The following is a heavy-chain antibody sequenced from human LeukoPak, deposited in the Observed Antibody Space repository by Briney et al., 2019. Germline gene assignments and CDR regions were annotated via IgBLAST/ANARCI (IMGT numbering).Heavy chain of an antibody. V-gene: IGHV4-34*01. Sequence: SETLSLTCAVYGGSFSGYYWSWIRQPPGKGLEWIGSIYYSGSTYYNPSLKSRVTISVDTSKNQFSLKLSSVTAADTAVYYCARDRGRIAAAGNCFDYWGQGTLVTVSS. J-gene: IGHJ4*02. CDR3: ARDRGRIAAAGNCFDY. CDR1: GGSFSGYY. CDR2: IYYSGST. D-gene: IGHD6-13*01.